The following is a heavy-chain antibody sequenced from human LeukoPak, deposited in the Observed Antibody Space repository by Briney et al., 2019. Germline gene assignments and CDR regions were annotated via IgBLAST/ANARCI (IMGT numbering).Heavy chain of an antibody. CDR2: ISGSGGST. J-gene: IGHJ3*02. CDR3: AKDGYNLRAFDI. CDR1: GFKFRNYA. Sequence: GGSLRLSWAASGFKFRNYAMSWVRQAPEKGLEWVSAISGSGGSTYYADSVKGRFTISRDNSKNTLYLQMNSLRAEDTAVYYCAKDGYNLRAFDIWGQGTMVTVSS. V-gene: IGHV3-23*01. D-gene: IGHD5-24*01.